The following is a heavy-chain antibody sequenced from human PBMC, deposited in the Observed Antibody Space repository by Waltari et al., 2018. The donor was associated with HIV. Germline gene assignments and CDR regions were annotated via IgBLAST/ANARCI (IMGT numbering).Heavy chain of an antibody. J-gene: IGHJ4*02. CDR2: ISRTSSTI. D-gene: IGHD4-17*01. V-gene: IGHV3-48*04. CDR3: ARDGDSFDY. CDR1: GLTLSTYR. Sequence: EVQLVESGGGLVQPGGSLRLSCTASGLTLSTYRMNGVRQAPGKVLEVISYISRTSSTIYYADSVKGRFTISRDNAKNSLYLQMNTLRAEDTAVYYCARDGDSFDYWGQGTLVTVSS.